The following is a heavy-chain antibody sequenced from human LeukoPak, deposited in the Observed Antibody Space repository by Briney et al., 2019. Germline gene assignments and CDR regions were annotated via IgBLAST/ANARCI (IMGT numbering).Heavy chain of an antibody. Sequence: GASVKVSCEASGYTFINYDINWVRQATGQGLEWMGWMNPNSGNTGYAQKFQGRVTMTRNTSISTAYMELSSLRSEDTAVYYCARGRASIAVAGESDYWGQGTLVTVSS. CDR1: GYTFINYD. CDR3: ARGRASIAVAGESDY. V-gene: IGHV1-8*02. D-gene: IGHD6-19*01. CDR2: MNPNSGNT. J-gene: IGHJ4*02.